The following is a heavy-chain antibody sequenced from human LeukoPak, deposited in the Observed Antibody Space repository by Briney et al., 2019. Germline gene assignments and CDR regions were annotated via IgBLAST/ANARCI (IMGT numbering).Heavy chain of an antibody. Sequence: PGGSLRLSCAASGFTFSNYWRSWVRQTPGKGLEWVANIKQDGSEQYYVDSMEGRFTVSRDNAKNSLSLQMNSLRADDTAVYYCARNSGWSVDYWGQGALVTVS. CDR2: IKQDGSEQ. CDR3: ARNSGWSVDY. V-gene: IGHV3-7*01. D-gene: IGHD6-19*01. J-gene: IGHJ4*02. CDR1: GFTFSNYW.